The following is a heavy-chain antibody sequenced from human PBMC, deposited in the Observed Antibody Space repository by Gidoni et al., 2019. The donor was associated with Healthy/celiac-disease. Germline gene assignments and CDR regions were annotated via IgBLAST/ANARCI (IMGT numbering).Heavy chain of an antibody. CDR2: IIPIFGTA. Sequence: QVQLVQSVAEVKKPRSLVKVSCKAPGGTFSSYAISWVRQAPGQGLEWMGGIIPIFGTANYAQKYQGRITITADESTSTAYMELSSLRSEDTAVYYCARGAGRDSSSWYGMDVWGQGTTVTVSS. V-gene: IGHV1-69*01. J-gene: IGHJ6*02. CDR3: ARGAGRDSSSWYGMDV. D-gene: IGHD6-13*01. CDR1: GGTFSSYA.